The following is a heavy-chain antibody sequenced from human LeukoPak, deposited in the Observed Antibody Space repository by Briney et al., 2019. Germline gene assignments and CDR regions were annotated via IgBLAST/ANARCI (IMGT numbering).Heavy chain of an antibody. Sequence: SQTLSLTCTLSVGAISGYYWSCIREPPGKGRGWGGDIYYSGSANYNPCLKSRVTISLDTCKNPFSLTLSSVTAADTAVYYCARASMSSWYLIDYWGQGTLVTVSS. J-gene: IGHJ4*02. CDR2: IYYSGSA. CDR1: VGAISGYY. D-gene: IGHD6-13*01. V-gene: IGHV4-59*01. CDR3: ARASMSSWYLIDY.